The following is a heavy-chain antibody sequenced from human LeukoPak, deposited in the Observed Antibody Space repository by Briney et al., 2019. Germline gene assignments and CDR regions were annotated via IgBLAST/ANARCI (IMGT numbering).Heavy chain of an antibody. D-gene: IGHD2-2*01. V-gene: IGHV3-30-3*01. CDR3: AGGSFHLLSY. J-gene: IGHJ4*02. Sequence: PGGSLRLSCAASGFTVSNNFMNWVRQAPGKGLEWVAVISYDGSNEYYADSVKGRFTISRDNFKNTLFLQMNSLRAEDTAVYYCAGGSFHLLSYWGQGTLVTVSS. CDR1: GFTVSNNF. CDR2: ISYDGSNE.